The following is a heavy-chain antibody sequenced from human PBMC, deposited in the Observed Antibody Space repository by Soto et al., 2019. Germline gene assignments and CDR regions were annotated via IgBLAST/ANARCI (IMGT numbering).Heavy chain of an antibody. CDR1: GFTFSSYG. V-gene: IGHV3-33*06. CDR2: IWYDGSNK. J-gene: IGHJ4*02. D-gene: IGHD3-3*01. Sequence: GGSLRLSCAASGFTFSSYGMHWVRQAPGKGLEWVAVIWYDGSNKYYADSVKGRFTISRDNSKNTLYLQMNSLRAEDTAVYYCAKAGNDFWSGFDYWGQGTLVTVSS. CDR3: AKAGNDFWSGFDY.